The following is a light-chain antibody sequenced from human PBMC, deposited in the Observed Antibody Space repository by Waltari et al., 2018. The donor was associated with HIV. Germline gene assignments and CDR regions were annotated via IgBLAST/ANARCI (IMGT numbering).Light chain of an antibody. CDR1: QSVFYSSNNKNY. CDR2: WAS. J-gene: IGKJ3*01. V-gene: IGKV4-1*01. Sequence: DIVMTQSPDSLAVSLGERATINCKSSQSVFYSSNNKNYLAWYQQKPGQPPKLLIYWASTRESGVPDRFSCSGSGTDFTLTISSLQAEDVAVYYCQQYYSTPIAFGPGTKVHIK. CDR3: QQYYSTPIA.